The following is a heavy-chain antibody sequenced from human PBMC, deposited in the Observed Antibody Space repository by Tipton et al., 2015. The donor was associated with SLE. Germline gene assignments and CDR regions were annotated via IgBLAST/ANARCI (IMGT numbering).Heavy chain of an antibody. CDR1: GFTFSKYA. CDR3: ARGGFYPGSGNQYYFDY. CDR2: IYSGGST. V-gene: IGHV3-53*05. J-gene: IGHJ4*02. Sequence: SLRLSCAASGFTFSKYAMHWFRQAPGKGLEWVSVIYSGGSTYYADSVKGRFTISRDNAKNSLYLQMNSLRSEDTAFYYCARGGFYPGSGNQYYFDYWGRGTLVTVSS. D-gene: IGHD3-10*01.